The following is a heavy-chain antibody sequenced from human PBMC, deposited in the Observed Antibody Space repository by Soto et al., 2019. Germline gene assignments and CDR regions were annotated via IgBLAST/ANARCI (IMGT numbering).Heavy chain of an antibody. CDR2: IYSSGST. V-gene: IGHV4-4*07. J-gene: IGHJ4*02. Sequence: KTSETLSLTCPVSGGSISGYYWSWIRHPAGKGLEWIGRIYSSGSTNYNPSLKSRVTMSVDTSKNQFSLKLSSVTAADTAVYYCARETNYDILTGYYSGGLDYWGQGTLVTVSS. CDR3: ARETNYDILTGYYSGGLDY. D-gene: IGHD3-9*01. CDR1: GGSISGYY.